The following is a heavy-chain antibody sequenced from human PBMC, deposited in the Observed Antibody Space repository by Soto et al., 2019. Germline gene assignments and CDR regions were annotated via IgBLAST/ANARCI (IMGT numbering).Heavy chain of an antibody. D-gene: IGHD6-13*01. CDR1: GYTFTSYA. J-gene: IGHJ4*02. CDR3: ARDYLSGYYYDS. CDR2: INAGNGNT. V-gene: IGHV1-3*01. Sequence: GASVKVSCKASGYTFTSYAMHWVRQAPGQRLEWMGWINAGNGNTKYSQKFQGRVTITRDTSASTAYMELSSLRSEDTAVYYCARDYLSGYYYDSWGQGTLVTVSS.